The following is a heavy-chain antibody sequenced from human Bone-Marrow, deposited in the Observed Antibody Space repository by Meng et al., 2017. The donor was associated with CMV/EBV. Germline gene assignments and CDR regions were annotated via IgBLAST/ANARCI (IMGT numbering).Heavy chain of an antibody. Sequence: GESLKISCAASGFTFSSYSMNWVRQAPGKGLEWVAVISYDGSNKYYADSVKGRFTISRDNSKNTLYLQVNSLRAEDTAVYYCARDLPLPGYYDFWSGPSGMDFWGQGTTVTCFS. V-gene: IGHV3-30*03. J-gene: IGHJ6*01. CDR1: GFTFSSYS. D-gene: IGHD3-3*01. CDR2: ISYDGSNK. CDR3: ARDLPLPGYYDFWSGPSGMDF.